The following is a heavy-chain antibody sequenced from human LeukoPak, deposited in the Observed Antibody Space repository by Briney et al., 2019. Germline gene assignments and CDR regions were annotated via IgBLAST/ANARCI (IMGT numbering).Heavy chain of an antibody. CDR3: ARDVLLWFGELFVGFDY. CDR2: INAGNGNT. V-gene: IGHV1-3*01. J-gene: IGHJ4*02. D-gene: IGHD3-10*01. CDR1: GYTFTSYA. Sequence: ASVTVSCKASGYTFTSYAMHSVRQAPGQRLEWMGWINAGNGNTKYSQKLQGRVTMATDTSTSTAYMELRSLRSDDTAVYYCARDVLLWFGELFVGFDYWGQGTLVTVSS.